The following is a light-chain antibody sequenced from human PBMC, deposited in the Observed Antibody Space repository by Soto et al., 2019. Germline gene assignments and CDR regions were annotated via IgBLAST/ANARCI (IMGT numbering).Light chain of an antibody. CDR3: QQYNNWPPHT. J-gene: IGKJ2*01. CDR2: GAS. Sequence: EIVMTQSPATLSVSPGERATLSCRASQSVSRNLAWYQQKPGQAPRLLIYGASTRATGIPARFSGSGSGTEFTLTSNSLQSEDFAVYYCQQYNNWPPHTFGQGTKLEIK. V-gene: IGKV3-15*01. CDR1: QSVSRN.